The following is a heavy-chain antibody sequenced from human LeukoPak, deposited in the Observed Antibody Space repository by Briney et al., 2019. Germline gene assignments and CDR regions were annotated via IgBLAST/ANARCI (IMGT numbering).Heavy chain of an antibody. V-gene: IGHV3-23*01. D-gene: IGHD2-8*01. Sequence: GGSLRLSCAGSGFPFSSYAMSWFRQAPGQGLEWVSVISDSGDYTSYADSVRGRFTISRDNSRNKLYLQMISLRPEDTAVYYCAKDTSIGKYCTNGVCSPFDYLVEGTLVTVSS. CDR3: AKDTSIGKYCTNGVCSPFDY. J-gene: IGHJ4*02. CDR2: ISDSGDYT. CDR1: GFPFSSYA.